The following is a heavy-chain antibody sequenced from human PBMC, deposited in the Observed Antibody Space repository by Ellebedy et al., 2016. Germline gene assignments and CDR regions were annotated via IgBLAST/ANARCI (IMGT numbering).Heavy chain of an antibody. V-gene: IGHV3-23*01. Sequence: GGSLRLSCAASGFTLSSYAMSWVRQAPGKGLEWVSAISASGGSTYYADSVKGRFTISRDKSKNTLYLQMNSLRAEDTAVYYCAKDRVSGSYSYYFDYWGQGTLVTVSS. CDR2: ISASGGST. J-gene: IGHJ4*02. CDR1: GFTLSSYA. CDR3: AKDRVSGSYSYYFDY. D-gene: IGHD1-26*01.